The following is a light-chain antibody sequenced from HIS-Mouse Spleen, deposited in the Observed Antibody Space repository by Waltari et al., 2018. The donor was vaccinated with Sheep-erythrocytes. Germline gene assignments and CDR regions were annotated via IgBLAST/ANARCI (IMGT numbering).Light chain of an antibody. CDR1: SSYVGSYNL. V-gene: IGLV2-23*01. Sequence: QSALTQPASVSGSPGQSITISCTGTSSYVGSYNLVPWYQQHPGKAPKLMIYEGSKRPSGVSNRFSVSKSGNTASLTISGLQAEDEADYYCCSYAGSSTLVFGGGTKLTVL. CDR2: EGS. CDR3: CSYAGSSTLV. J-gene: IGLJ2*01.